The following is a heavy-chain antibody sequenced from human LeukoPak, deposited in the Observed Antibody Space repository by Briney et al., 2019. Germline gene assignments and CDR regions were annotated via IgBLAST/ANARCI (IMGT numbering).Heavy chain of an antibody. Sequence: VASVKVSCKASGGTFSSYAISWLRQAPGQGLEWMGRIIPIFGTANYAQKFQGRVTITTDESTSTAYMELSSLRSEDTAVYYCARYYYDSSGSPEGGFDPWGQGTLATVSS. J-gene: IGHJ5*02. V-gene: IGHV1-69*05. CDR1: GGTFSSYA. CDR2: IIPIFGTA. CDR3: ARYYYDSSGSPEGGFDP. D-gene: IGHD3-22*01.